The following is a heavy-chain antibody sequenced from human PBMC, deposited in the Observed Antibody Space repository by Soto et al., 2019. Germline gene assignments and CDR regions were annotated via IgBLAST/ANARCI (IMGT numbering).Heavy chain of an antibody. J-gene: IGHJ6*02. CDR1: GYSFTSYW. CDR3: ARDPLSGWTDNYYYGMTV. CDR2: IYPGDSDT. Sequence: PGESLKISCKGSGYSFTSYWIGWVRQMPGKGLEWMGIIYPGDSDTRYSPSFQGQVTISADKSINTAYLQWSSLRPADTAVYYCARDPLSGWTDNYYYGMTVWGLGTTVTVSS. V-gene: IGHV5-51*01. D-gene: IGHD6-19*01.